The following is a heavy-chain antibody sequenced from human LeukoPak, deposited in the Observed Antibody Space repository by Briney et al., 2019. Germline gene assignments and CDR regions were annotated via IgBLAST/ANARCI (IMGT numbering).Heavy chain of an antibody. J-gene: IGHJ6*03. CDR3: ARAVSSSWYYYYYYMDV. CDR1: GYTFTSYG. Sequence: ASVKVSCKASGYTFTSYGISWVRRAPGQGLEWMGWISAYNGNTNYAQKLQGRVTMTTDTSTSTAYMELRSLRSDDTAVYYCARAVSSSWYYYYYYMDVWGKGTTVTVSS. CDR2: ISAYNGNT. D-gene: IGHD6-13*01. V-gene: IGHV1-18*01.